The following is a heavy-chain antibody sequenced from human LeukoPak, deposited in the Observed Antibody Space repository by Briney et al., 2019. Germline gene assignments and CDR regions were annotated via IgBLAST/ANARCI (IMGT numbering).Heavy chain of an antibody. CDR3: ARHREIWSRFWFFDL. CDR2: ISHRGNIVSHTGNT. CDR1: DDSISSFY. D-gene: IGHD2-8*02. V-gene: IGHV4-59*08. Sequence: SETLSLTCTVSDDSISSFYWSWVRQPPGKGLEWIGYISHRGNIVSHTGNTNYNPSLESRVTISVDTSKKQLSLKVTSMTAADTGVYFCARHREIWSRFWFFDLWGRGTLVTVSS. J-gene: IGHJ2*01.